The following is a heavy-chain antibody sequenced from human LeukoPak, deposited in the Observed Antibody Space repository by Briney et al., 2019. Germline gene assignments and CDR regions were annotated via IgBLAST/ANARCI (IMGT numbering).Heavy chain of an antibody. J-gene: IGHJ1*01. V-gene: IGHV3-30*18. CDR1: GFTFSSYG. CDR3: AKDYSSGWTEYFRH. CDR2: ISYDGSNK. Sequence: GRSLRLSCAASGFTFSSYGMHWVRQAPGKGLEWVAVISYDGSNKYYADSVKGRFTISRDNSKNTLYLQMNSLRAEDTAVYYCAKDYSSGWTEYFRHWGQGTLVTVSS. D-gene: IGHD6-19*01.